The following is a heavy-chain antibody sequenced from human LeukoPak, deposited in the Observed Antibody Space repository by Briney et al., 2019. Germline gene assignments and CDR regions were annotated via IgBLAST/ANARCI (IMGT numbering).Heavy chain of an antibody. CDR1: GGSFSGYY. Sequence: SETLSLTCAVYGGSFSGYYWSWIRQPPGKGLEWIGEINHSGSTNYNPSLKSRVTISVDTSKNQFSLKLSSVTAADTAVYYCARRRVEWLSQPGRRRVYYFDYWGQGTLVTVSS. D-gene: IGHD3-3*01. V-gene: IGHV4-34*01. J-gene: IGHJ4*02. CDR3: ARRRVEWLSQPGRRRVYYFDY. CDR2: INHSGST.